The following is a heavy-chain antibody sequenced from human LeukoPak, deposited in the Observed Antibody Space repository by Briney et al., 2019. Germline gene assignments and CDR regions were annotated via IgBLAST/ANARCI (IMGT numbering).Heavy chain of an antibody. Sequence: SETLSLTCAVSGYSINSGYYWGWIRQPPGKGLEWIGSIYHSGSTYYNPSLKSRVTISVDTSKNQFSLKLSSVTAADTAVYYCSRDLPLTTDEFDPWGQGTLVTDSS. J-gene: IGHJ5*02. CDR2: IYHSGST. CDR1: GYSINSGYY. CDR3: SRDLPLTTDEFDP. V-gene: IGHV4-38-2*02. D-gene: IGHD4-17*01.